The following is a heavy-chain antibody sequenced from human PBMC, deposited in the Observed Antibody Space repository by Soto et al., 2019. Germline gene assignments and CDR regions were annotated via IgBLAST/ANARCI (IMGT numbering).Heavy chain of an antibody. CDR3: ARGKGGAYSSGGSRYPFAEYFQH. D-gene: IGHD2-15*01. J-gene: IGHJ1*01. V-gene: IGHV3-30-3*01. CDR1: GFTFSSYA. CDR2: ISYDGSNK. Sequence: SLRLSCAASGFTFSSYAMHWVRQAPGKGLEWGAVISYDGSNKYYADSVKGRFTISRDNSKNTLYLQMNSLRDEDTAVYYCARGKGGAYSSGGSRYPFAEYFQHWGQGILVTVSS.